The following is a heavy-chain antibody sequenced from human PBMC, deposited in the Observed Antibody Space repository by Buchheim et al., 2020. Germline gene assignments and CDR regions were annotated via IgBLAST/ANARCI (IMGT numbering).Heavy chain of an antibody. CDR3: ARRSESSGYSWYFDL. V-gene: IGHV4-59*01. CDR2: ILYSGST. J-gene: IGHJ2*01. Sequence: HVQLQESGPGLVKPWETLALSCAVSGGSISSFYWSWIRQSPGKKLEWVGYILYSGSTTYNPSLKGGVTTSVETSPNQHSLELTSVTAADTAVYYCARRSESSGYSWYFDLWGRGT. CDR1: GGSISSFY. D-gene: IGHD3-22*01.